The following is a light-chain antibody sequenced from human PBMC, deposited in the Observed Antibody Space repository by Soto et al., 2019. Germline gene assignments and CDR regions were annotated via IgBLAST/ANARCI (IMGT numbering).Light chain of an antibody. V-gene: IGKV4-1*01. CDR2: WAS. J-gene: IGKJ4*01. Sequence: DIVMTQSPDSLAVSLGERATINCKCSGSVLYKSNNKNHLAWYQQKPGQPPQLIIYWASTRESGVPERFSGSGSGTDFTLTISSLEAEDVAFYWCQQYFDVPFTFGGGTKVDI. CDR3: QQYFDVPFT. CDR1: GSVLYKSNNKNH.